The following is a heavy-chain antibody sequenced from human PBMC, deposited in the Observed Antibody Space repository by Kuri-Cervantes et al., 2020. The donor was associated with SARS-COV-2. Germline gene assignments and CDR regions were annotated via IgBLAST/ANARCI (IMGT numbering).Heavy chain of an antibody. V-gene: IGHV4-39*01. CDR2: IYYSGST. Sequence: SETLSLTCTVSGGSISSGSYYWGWIRQPPGKGLEWIGSIYYSGSTYYNPSLKSRVTISVDTSKNQFSLKLSSVTAADTAVYYCAGGSSSHRPFDYWGQGTLVTVSS. J-gene: IGHJ4*02. CDR1: GGSISSGSYY. CDR3: AGGSSSHRPFDY. D-gene: IGHD6-6*01.